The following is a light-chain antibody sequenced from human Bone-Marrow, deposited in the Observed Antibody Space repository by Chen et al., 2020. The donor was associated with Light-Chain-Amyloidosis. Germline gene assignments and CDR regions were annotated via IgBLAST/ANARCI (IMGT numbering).Light chain of an antibody. CDR1: DLPTKY. Sequence: SYELTQPPSVSVSPGQTARITCSGDDLPTKYAYWYQQKPGQAPVLVIHRDTERPSGISERFSGSSSGTTATLTNSGVQAEDEADYDCQSADSSGTYEVIVGGGTKLTVL. V-gene: IGLV3-25*03. CDR2: RDT. CDR3: QSADSSGTYEVI. J-gene: IGLJ2*01.